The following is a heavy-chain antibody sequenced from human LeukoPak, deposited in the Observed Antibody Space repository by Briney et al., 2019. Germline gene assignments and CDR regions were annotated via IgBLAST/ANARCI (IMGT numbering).Heavy chain of an antibody. D-gene: IGHD3-22*01. CDR2: INPNSGDT. CDR3: ARDAGGYYDTSGYSE. V-gene: IGHV1-2*02. CDR1: GYTFTGYY. Sequence: SVKVSCKTSGYTFTGYYIHWVQQAPGQGLEWMGWINPNSGDTNYAQRFQGRVTMTRDTCIRTVYMELSRLRSDDTAVYYCARDAGGYYDTSGYSEWGQGTLVTVSS. J-gene: IGHJ4*02.